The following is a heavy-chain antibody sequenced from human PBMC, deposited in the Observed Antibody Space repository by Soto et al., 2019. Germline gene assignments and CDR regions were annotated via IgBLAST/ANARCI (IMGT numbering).Heavy chain of an antibody. Sequence: GGSLRLSCAASGFTFSSYSMNWVRQAPGKGLEWVSYISSSTIYYADSVKGRFTISRDNAKNSLYLQMNSLRAEDTAVYYCAREGVQFYYYGMDVWGQGTTVTVSS. CDR3: AREGVQFYYYGMDV. CDR2: ISSSTI. CDR1: GFTFSSYS. J-gene: IGHJ6*02. V-gene: IGHV3-48*04. D-gene: IGHD4-4*01.